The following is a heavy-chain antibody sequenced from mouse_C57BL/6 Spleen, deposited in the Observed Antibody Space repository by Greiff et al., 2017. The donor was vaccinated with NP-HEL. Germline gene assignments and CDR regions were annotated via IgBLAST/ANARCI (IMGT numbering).Heavy chain of an antibody. CDR3: ARTGVTTVVAKDFDY. D-gene: IGHD1-1*01. Sequence: QVQLQQSGAELAKPGASVKLSCKASGYTFTSYWMHWVKQRPGQGLEWIGYINPSSGYTKYNQKFKDKATLTADTSSSTAYMPLSSLTYEDSAVYYCARTGVTTVVAKDFDYWGQGTTLTVSS. J-gene: IGHJ2*01. CDR2: INPSSGYT. V-gene: IGHV1-7*01. CDR1: GYTFTSYW.